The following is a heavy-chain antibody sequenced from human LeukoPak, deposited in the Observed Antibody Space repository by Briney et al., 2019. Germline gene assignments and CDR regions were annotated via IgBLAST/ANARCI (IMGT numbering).Heavy chain of an antibody. CDR3: ARAPRSSSGWYGFDY. V-gene: IGHV4-59*11. J-gene: IGHJ4*02. CDR2: IYYSGST. CDR1: GGSITSHY. D-gene: IGHD6-19*01. Sequence: PSETLSLTCTVSGGSITSHYCTWVRQPPGKGLEWIGYIYYSGSTNYNPSLKSRVTISVDTSKNQFSLKLSSVTAADTAVYYCARAPRSSSGWYGFDYWGQGTLVTVSS.